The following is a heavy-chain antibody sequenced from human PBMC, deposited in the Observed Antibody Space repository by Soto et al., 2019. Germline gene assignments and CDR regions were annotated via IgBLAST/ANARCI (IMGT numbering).Heavy chain of an antibody. CDR2: IYYSGTT. V-gene: IGHV4-59*08. CDR3: ARQSGGYYYYGMDV. CDR1: GGSISDYY. Sequence: SETLSLTCTISGGSISDYYWSWIRQPPGKGLEWIGYIYYSGTTNYSPSLKSRVTISVDTSKNQFSLKLSSVTAADSAIYYCARQSGGYYYYGMDVWGQGTTVTVSS. D-gene: IGHD1-26*01. J-gene: IGHJ6*02.